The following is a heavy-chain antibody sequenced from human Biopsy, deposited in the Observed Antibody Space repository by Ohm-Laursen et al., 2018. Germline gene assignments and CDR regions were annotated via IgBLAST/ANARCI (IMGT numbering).Heavy chain of an antibody. Sequence: SDTLSLTCTVSGDSINSSYWSWIRQAPGKGLEWIGFISNSGNTNYNPSLKSRVTISVDTSMNHLSLRLTPVTAADTAVYYCARHAPSYSGSYWRYFDLWGRGTLVTVSS. CDR3: ARHAPSYSGSYWRYFDL. V-gene: IGHV4-59*08. J-gene: IGHJ2*01. CDR2: ISNSGNT. D-gene: IGHD1-26*01. CDR1: GDSINSSY.